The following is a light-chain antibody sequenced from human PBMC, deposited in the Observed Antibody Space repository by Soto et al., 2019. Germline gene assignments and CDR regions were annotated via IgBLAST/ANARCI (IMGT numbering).Light chain of an antibody. CDR1: QSISSW. J-gene: IGKJ4*01. CDR2: KAS. CDR3: QQYNSYPLT. V-gene: IGKV1-5*03. Sequence: DIQMTQSPSTLSASVGDRVTITCRASQSISSWLAWYQQKPGKAPKLLIYKASSLESGVPSIFSRSGSGTEFTLTISSLPPDDFATYYCQQYNSYPLTFGGGTKVEIK.